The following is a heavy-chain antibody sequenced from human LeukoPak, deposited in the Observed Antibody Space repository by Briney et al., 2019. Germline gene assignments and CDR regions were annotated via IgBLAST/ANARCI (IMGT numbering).Heavy chain of an antibody. Sequence: GGSLRLSCAASGFTFSSYSMNWVRQAPGKGLEWVSYISSSSSTLYYADSVKGRFTISRDNAKNSLYLQMNSLRDEDTAVYYCARAREVNYDFWSGYEDYWGQGTLVTVSS. V-gene: IGHV3-48*02. D-gene: IGHD3-3*01. J-gene: IGHJ4*02. CDR1: GFTFSSYS. CDR2: ISSSSSTL. CDR3: ARAREVNYDFWSGYEDY.